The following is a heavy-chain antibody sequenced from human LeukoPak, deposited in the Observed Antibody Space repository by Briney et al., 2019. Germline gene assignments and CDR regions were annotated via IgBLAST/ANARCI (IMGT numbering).Heavy chain of an antibody. D-gene: IGHD3-22*01. CDR1: GFTFSNYW. J-gene: IGHJ4*02. Sequence: SGGSLRLSCAASGFTFSNYWMSWVRQAPGKGLEWVANIKEDGGEKYYVDSVKGRFTISRDNAKNSLSLQVNSLSAEDTAVYYCARSRSGYYEDYWGQGTLVTVSS. V-gene: IGHV3-7*01. CDR3: ARSRSGYYEDY. CDR2: IKEDGGEK.